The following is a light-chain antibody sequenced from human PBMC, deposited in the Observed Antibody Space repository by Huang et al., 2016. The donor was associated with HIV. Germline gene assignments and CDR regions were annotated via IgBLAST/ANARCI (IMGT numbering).Light chain of an antibody. J-gene: IGKJ1*01. CDR1: QDVGNS. Sequence: DIQMTQSPSSLSASAGDRVTITCQESQDVGNSLNCFQQKQGQAPKLLISDTSNWETGVPSRFSGSGSATDFTLTISSMQPEDIATYYCQQYDNLPWAFGQGTKVELK. CDR3: QQYDNLPWA. CDR2: DTS. V-gene: IGKV1-33*01.